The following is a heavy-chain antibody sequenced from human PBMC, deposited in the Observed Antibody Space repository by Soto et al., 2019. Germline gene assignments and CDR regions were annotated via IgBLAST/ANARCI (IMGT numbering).Heavy chain of an antibody. V-gene: IGHV4-31*03. D-gene: IGHD3-22*01. CDR3: ARDRLYYYDSSGYYPYWYYYGMDV. CDR2: IYYSGST. Sequence: PSETLSLTCTVSGGSISSGGYYWSWIRQHPGKGLEWIGYIYYSGSTYYNPSLKSRVTISVDTSKNQFSLKLSSVTAADTAVYYCARDRLYYYDSSGYYPYWYYYGMDVWGQGTTVTVAS. CDR1: GGSISSGGYY. J-gene: IGHJ6*02.